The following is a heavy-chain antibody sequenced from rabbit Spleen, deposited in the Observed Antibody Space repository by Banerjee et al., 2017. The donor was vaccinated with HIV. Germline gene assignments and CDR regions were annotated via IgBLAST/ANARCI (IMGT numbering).Heavy chain of an antibody. D-gene: IGHD8-1*01. CDR3: ARDSGSSFSSYGMDL. V-gene: IGHV1S40*01. CDR1: GSDISSYS. J-gene: IGHJ6*01. Sequence: QELEESGGDLVKPGASLTLTCTGSGSDISSYSMCWVRQAPGMGLEWIACIDSGSSGDTYYANWAKGRFTISKTSSTTVTLQMTSLTAADTATYFCARDSGSSFSSYGMDLWGQGTLVTVS. CDR2: IDSGSSGDT.